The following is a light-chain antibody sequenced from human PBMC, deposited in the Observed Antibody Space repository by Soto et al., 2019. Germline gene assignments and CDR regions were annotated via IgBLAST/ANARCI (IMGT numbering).Light chain of an antibody. CDR1: QSVSSN. CDR2: GAS. J-gene: IGKJ1*01. Sequence: EIVLTQSPGTLSLSPGERATLSCRASQSVSSNLAWYQQKPGQAPRLLISGASTRATGIPARFSGSGSGTEFPLTLSRLQSEDFAVYYCQQYNNWPRTFGQGTKVDIK. V-gene: IGKV3-15*01. CDR3: QQYNNWPRT.